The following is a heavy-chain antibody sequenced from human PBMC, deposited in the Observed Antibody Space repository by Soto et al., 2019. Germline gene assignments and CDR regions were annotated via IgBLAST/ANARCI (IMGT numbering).Heavy chain of an antibody. CDR3: ARQKGGYCSGGSCPYFDY. CDR1: GGSISSSSYY. J-gene: IGHJ4*02. Sequence: SETLSLTCTVSGGSISSSSYYWGWIRKPPGKGLEWIGSIYYSGSTYYNPSLKSRVTISVDTYKNQFSLKLRHVTAADTAVYYCARQKGGYCSGGSCPYFDYWGQGTRVTV. V-gene: IGHV4-39*01. D-gene: IGHD2-15*01. CDR2: IYYSGST.